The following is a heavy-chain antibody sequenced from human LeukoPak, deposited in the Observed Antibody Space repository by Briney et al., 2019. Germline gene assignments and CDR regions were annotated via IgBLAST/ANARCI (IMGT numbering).Heavy chain of an antibody. CDR2: ISYDGSNK. CDR1: GFTFSSYG. V-gene: IGHV3-30*18. Sequence: GGSLRLSCAASGFTFSSYGMHWVRQAPGKGLEWVAVISYDGSNKYYADSVKGRFTISRDNSKNTLYLQMNSLRAEDTAVYYCAKRGSGSYFFDHWGQGTLVTVSS. CDR3: AKRGSGSYFFDH. D-gene: IGHD1-26*01. J-gene: IGHJ4*02.